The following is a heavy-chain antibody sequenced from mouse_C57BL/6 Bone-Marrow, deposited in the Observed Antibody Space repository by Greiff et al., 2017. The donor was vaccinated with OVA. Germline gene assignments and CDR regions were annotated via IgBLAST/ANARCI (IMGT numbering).Heavy chain of an antibody. Sequence: QVHVKQSGPELVKPGASVKISCKASGYAFSSSWMNWVKQRPGKGLEWIGRIYPGDGDTNYNGKFKGKATLTADKSSSTAYMQLSSLTSEDSAVYFCALYSNYDAYWGQGTLVTVSA. CDR2: IYPGDGDT. CDR1: GYAFSSSW. V-gene: IGHV1-82*01. CDR3: ALYSNYDAY. J-gene: IGHJ3*01. D-gene: IGHD2-5*01.